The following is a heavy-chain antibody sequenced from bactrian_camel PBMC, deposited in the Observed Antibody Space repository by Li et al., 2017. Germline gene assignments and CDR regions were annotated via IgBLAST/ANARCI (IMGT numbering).Heavy chain of an antibody. CDR3: AARADAHCRGLGSPADFND. Sequence: HVQLVESGGGSVQAGGSLRLSCVASGYIGSTYCMGWFRQAPGKEREAVATMNDLGSTNYADSVKGRFTISRGNSKSSLYLEMISLKPEDTAVYYCAARADAHCRGLGSPADFNDWGQGTQVTVS. V-gene: IGHV3S53*01. CDR2: MNDLGST. D-gene: IGHD1*01. CDR1: GYIGSTYC. J-gene: IGHJ6*01.